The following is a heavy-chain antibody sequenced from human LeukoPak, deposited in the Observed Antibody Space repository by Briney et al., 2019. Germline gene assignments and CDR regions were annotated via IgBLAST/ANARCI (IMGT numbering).Heavy chain of an antibody. CDR2: MNPNRGNT. CDR1: GYTFTNYD. V-gene: IGHV1-8*01. D-gene: IGHD3-9*01. CDR3: ARAPPKGILTGYCLLDY. Sequence: SVKVSCKASGYTFTNYDINRLRQATGQALEWMGWMNPNRGNTGYAQKFQRRVTMTRNTSISTAYMELSSVRSEDTGVYYCARAPPKGILTGYCLLDYWGQGALVTVSS. J-gene: IGHJ4*02.